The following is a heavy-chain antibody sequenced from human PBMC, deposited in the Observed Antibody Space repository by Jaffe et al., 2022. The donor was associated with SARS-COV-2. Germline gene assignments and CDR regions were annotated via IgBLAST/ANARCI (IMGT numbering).Heavy chain of an antibody. V-gene: IGHV1-46*01. CDR1: GYTFTSYY. CDR3: ARTYYDFWSGPGGGGMDV. J-gene: IGHJ6*02. Sequence: QVQLVQSGAEVKKPGASVKVSCKASGYTFTSYYMHWVRQAPGQGLEWMGIINPSGGSTSYAQKFQGRVTMTRDTSTSTVYMELSSLRSEDTAVYYCARTYYDFWSGPGGGGMDVWGQGTTVTVSS. D-gene: IGHD3-3*01. CDR2: INPSGGST.